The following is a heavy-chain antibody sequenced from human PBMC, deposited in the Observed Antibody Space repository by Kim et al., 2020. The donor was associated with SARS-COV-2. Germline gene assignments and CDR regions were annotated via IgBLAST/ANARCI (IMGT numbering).Heavy chain of an antibody. CDR2: ISYDGSNK. CDR1: GFTFSSYA. V-gene: IGHV3-30*04. D-gene: IGHD3-22*01. J-gene: IGHJ6*02. Sequence: GGSLRLSCAASGFTFSSYAMHWVRQAPGKGLEWVAVISYDGSNKYYADSVKGRFTISRDNSKNTLYLQMNSLRAEDTAVYYCARDLGDSSGEYGMDVWGQGTTVTVSS. CDR3: ARDLGDSSGEYGMDV.